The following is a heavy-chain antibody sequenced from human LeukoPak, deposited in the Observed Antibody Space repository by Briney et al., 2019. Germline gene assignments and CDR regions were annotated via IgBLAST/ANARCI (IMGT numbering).Heavy chain of an antibody. J-gene: IGHJ4*02. V-gene: IGHV5-51*01. CDR3: ARRGYYYDSTGYYYAY. CDR1: GYSFTSYW. CDR2: IYPGDSDT. Sequence: GESLKISCKGPGYSFTSYWIGWVRQMPGKGLEWMGIIYPGDSDTRYSPSFQGQVTISADKSINTAYLHWSSLKASDTAMYYCARRGYYYDSTGYYYAYWGQGTLVTVSS. D-gene: IGHD3-22*01.